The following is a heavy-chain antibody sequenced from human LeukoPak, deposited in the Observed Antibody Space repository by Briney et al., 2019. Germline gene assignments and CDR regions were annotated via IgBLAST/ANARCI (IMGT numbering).Heavy chain of an antibody. CDR2: LYSGGNT. J-gene: IGHJ5*02. V-gene: IGHV3-53*01. CDR1: GFTVSNTY. CDR3: AKGDILTGYSPTEFDP. Sequence: GGSLRLSCAASGFTVSNTYMSWVRQAPGKGLEWVSVLYSGGNTYYADSVKGRFTISRDNSKNTLYLQMNSLRAEDTAVYYCAKGDILTGYSPTEFDPWGQGTLVTVSS. D-gene: IGHD3-9*01.